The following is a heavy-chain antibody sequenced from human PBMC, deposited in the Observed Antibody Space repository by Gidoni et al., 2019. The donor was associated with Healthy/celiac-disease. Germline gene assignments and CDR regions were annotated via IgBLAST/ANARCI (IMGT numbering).Heavy chain of an antibody. Sequence: QVQLVQSGAEVKKPGASVKFSCKASGYPFTSSYMHWVRQAPGQGLEWMGIINPSGGSTSYAQKFQGRVTMTRDTSTSTVYMELSSLRSEDTAVYYCARASSNTIFGVVPPGDYWGQGTLVTVSS. J-gene: IGHJ4*02. D-gene: IGHD3-3*01. V-gene: IGHV1-46*01. CDR2: INPSGGST. CDR3: ARASSNTIFGVVPPGDY. CDR1: GYPFTSSY.